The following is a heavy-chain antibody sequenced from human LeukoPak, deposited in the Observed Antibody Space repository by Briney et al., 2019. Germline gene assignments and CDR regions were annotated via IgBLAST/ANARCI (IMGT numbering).Heavy chain of an antibody. V-gene: IGHV3-9*03. D-gene: IGHD6-13*01. CDR1: GFTFSNYW. CDR2: ISWNSGSI. Sequence: GGSLRLSCAASGFTFSNYWMHWVRQAPGKGLEWASGISWNSGSIGYADSVKGRFTISRDNAKNSLYLQMNSLRAEDMALYYCAKGGYSSSWYEGPFDYWGQGTLVTVSS. J-gene: IGHJ4*02. CDR3: AKGGYSSSWYEGPFDY.